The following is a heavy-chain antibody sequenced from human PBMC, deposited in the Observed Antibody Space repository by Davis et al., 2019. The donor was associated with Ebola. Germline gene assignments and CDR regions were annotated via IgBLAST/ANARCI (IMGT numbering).Heavy chain of an antibody. CDR1: GFTFSDYW. CDR2: VNDDGSST. V-gene: IGHV3-74*01. CDR3: TRHVYCSGGSCLFDY. D-gene: IGHD2-15*01. Sequence: GESLKISCAASGFTFSDYWMHWVRQAPGKGLVWVSRVNDDGSSTTYADFVRGRFTISRDNAKNTLYLQMNSLKTEDTAVYYCTRHVYCSGGSCLFDYWGQGTLVTVSS. J-gene: IGHJ4*02.